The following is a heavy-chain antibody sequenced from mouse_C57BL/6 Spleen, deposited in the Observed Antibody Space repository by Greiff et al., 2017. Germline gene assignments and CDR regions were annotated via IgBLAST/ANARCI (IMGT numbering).Heavy chain of an antibody. J-gene: IGHJ4*01. D-gene: IGHD1-1*01. CDR3: TTWPITTVVPMDY. V-gene: IGHV14-4*01. CDR1: GFNIKDDY. Sequence: EVKLVESGAELVRPGASVKLSCTASGFNIKDDYMHWVKQRPEQGLEWIGWIDPENGDTEYASKFQGKATITADTSSNTAYLQLSSLTSEDTAVYYCTTWPITTVVPMDYWGQGTSVTVSS. CDR2: IDPENGDT.